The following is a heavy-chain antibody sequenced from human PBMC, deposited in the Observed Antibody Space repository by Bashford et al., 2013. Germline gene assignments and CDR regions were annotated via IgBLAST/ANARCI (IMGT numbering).Heavy chain of an antibody. CDR3: AGDPPQSGFAFHI. V-gene: IGHV3-23*01. D-gene: IGHD3-3*01. Sequence: VRQAPGKGLEWVSAISGSSGSTYYADSVKGRFTISRDNYENTLYLQMDSLRAEDTALYYCAGDPPQSGFAFHIWAKGQWSPSPQ. J-gene: IGHJ3*02. CDR2: ISGSSGST.